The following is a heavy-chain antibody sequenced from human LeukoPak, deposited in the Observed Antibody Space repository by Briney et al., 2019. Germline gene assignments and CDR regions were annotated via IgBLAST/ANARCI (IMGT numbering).Heavy chain of an antibody. CDR1: GFTFSSYS. Sequence: PGGSLRLSCAASGFTFSSYSMNWVRQAPGKGLEWVSAISGSGGSTYYADSVKGRFTISRDNSKNTLYLQMNSLRAEDTAVYYCAKNLKQLATAEYFQHWGQGTLATVSS. J-gene: IGHJ1*01. V-gene: IGHV3-23*01. D-gene: IGHD6-13*01. CDR2: ISGSGGST. CDR3: AKNLKQLATAEYFQH.